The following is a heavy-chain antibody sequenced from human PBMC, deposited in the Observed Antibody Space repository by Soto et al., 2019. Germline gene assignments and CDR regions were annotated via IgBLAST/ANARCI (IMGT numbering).Heavy chain of an antibody. J-gene: IGHJ2*01. D-gene: IGHD1-1*01. CDR2: INSDGRRT. V-gene: IGHV3-74*01. CDR3: ARGATGRWFFDL. CDR1: GFTFSSYW. Sequence: EVQLVESGGGLVQPGWSLRLSCAASGFTFSSYWMHWVRQDPGKGLVWVSRINSDGRRTNYADSVKGQFTISRDNAKNTLYLQMNSLRAEESAVYYCARGATGRWFFDLWGRGTLVTVSS.